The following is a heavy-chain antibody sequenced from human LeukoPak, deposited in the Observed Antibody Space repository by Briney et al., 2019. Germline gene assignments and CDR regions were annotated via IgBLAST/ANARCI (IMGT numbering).Heavy chain of an antibody. CDR3: ARRAYFDY. J-gene: IGHJ4*02. Sequence: GGSLRLSCAASGFTFSSYWMHWVRQAPGKGLVGVSRINSDGSSTSYADSVKGRFTISRDNAKNTLYLQMNSLRAEDTAVYYCARRAYFDYWGQGTLVTVSS. CDR1: GFTFSSYW. CDR2: INSDGSST. V-gene: IGHV3-74*01.